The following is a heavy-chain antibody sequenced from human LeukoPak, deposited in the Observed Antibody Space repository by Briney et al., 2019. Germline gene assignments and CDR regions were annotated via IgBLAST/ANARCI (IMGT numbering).Heavy chain of an antibody. CDR1: GCIFSSYA. J-gene: IGHJ6*02. V-gene: IGHV1-69*04. Sequence: ASVKVSCQASGCIFSSYAINWVRQAPGQGLAWMGRIIPIFNMENYPQKFQGRVTITADISTSTAYMELTSLTSEDTAVYYCAGAAAGMNNNYYYGMDVWGQGTTVTVSS. D-gene: IGHD6-13*01. CDR3: AGAAAGMNNNYYYGMDV. CDR2: IIPIFNME.